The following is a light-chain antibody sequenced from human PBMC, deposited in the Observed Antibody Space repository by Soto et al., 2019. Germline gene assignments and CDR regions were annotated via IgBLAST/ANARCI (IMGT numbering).Light chain of an antibody. Sequence: DIQMTQSPSSLSASVGDRVTITCQASQDISNYLNWYQQKPGKAPKLLIYDASNLETGVPSRFSGSGSGTDFTFTISSLQPDDIATYYCQQYDNLPRTFGGGTKVEIK. CDR2: DAS. CDR3: QQYDNLPRT. J-gene: IGKJ4*01. CDR1: QDISNY. V-gene: IGKV1-33*01.